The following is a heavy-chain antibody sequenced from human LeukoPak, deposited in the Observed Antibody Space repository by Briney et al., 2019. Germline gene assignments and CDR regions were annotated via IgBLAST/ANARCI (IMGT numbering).Heavy chain of an antibody. J-gene: IGHJ2*01. CDR2: IYYSGST. V-gene: IGHV4-59*08. CDR1: GGSISSYC. CDR3: ARRNLFYWYFDL. Sequence: SETLSLTCTVSGGSISSYCWSWIRQPPGKGLEWIGYIYYSGSTNYNPSLKSRVTISVDTSKNQFSLKLSSVTAADTAVYYCARRNLFYWYFDLWGRDTLVTVSS. D-gene: IGHD2-21*01.